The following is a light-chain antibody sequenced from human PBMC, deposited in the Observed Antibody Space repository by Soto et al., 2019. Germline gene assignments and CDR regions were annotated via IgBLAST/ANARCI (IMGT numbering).Light chain of an antibody. CDR1: QSVSNNY. CDR3: QQYTGPPTT. Sequence: EILMTQSPGTLSLSPGERATLSCRASQSVSNNYLAWCQQRPGQAPRLLIYGASTRAAGIPDRFSGSGSGTDFTLTITRLEPEDSAVYFCQQYTGPPTTFGQGTRLEIK. V-gene: IGKV3-20*01. J-gene: IGKJ5*01. CDR2: GAS.